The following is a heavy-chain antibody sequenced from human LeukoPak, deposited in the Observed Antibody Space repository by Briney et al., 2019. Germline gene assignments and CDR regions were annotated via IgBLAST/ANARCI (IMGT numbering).Heavy chain of an antibody. CDR1: GYTFNSYS. J-gene: IGHJ4*02. CDR2: ISTYNGNT. V-gene: IGHV1-18*01. CDR3: ARHQAASSHTSFDY. Sequence: GASVKVSCKASGYTFNSYSVSWVRQAPGQGLEWMGWISTYNGNTNYSQKLQGRVTMTTDTSTRTAYMELRSLRSDDTAVYYCARHQAASSHTSFDYWGQGTLVTVSS. D-gene: IGHD6-13*01.